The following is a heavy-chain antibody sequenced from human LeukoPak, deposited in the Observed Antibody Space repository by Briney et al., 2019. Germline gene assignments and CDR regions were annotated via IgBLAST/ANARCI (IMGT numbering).Heavy chain of an antibody. J-gene: IGHJ3*02. CDR3: ARDLMITFGGVAFDI. V-gene: IGHV3-21*01. CDR1: GFTFSSYS. D-gene: IGHD3-16*01. CDR2: ISSSSSYI. Sequence: GGSLRLSCAASGFTFSSYSMNWVRQAPGKGLEWVSSISSSSSYIYYADSVKGRFTISRDNAKNSLYLQMNSLRAEDTAVYYCARDLMITFGGVAFDIWGQGTMVTVSS.